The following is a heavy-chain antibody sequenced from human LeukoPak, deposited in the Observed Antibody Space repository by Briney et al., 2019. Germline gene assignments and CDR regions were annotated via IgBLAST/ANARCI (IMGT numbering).Heavy chain of an antibody. CDR2: IIPIFGSA. CDR3: ARGTYPPRYCSGGSCYQEGYFDL. V-gene: IGHV1-69*01. CDR1: GGTFSSYA. J-gene: IGHJ2*01. Sequence: SVKVSCKASGGTFSSYAISWVRQAPGQGLEWMGGIIPIFGSANYAQKFQGRVTITADESTSTAYMELSSLRSEDTAVYYCARGTYPPRYCSGGSCYQEGYFDLWGRGTLVTVSS. D-gene: IGHD2-15*01.